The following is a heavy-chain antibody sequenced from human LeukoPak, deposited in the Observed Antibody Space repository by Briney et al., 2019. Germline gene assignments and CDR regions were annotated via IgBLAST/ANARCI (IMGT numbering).Heavy chain of an antibody. J-gene: IGHJ6*02. V-gene: IGHV4-30-4*01. CDR3: ARDRIAVAGTGYYYYGMDV. CDR1: GGSISSGDYC. CDR2: IYYSGST. Sequence: PSETLSLTCTVSGGSISSGDYCWSWIRQPPGKGLEWIGYIYYSGSTYYNPSLKSRVTISVDTSKNQFSLKLSSVTAADTAVYYCARDRIAVAGTGYYYYGMDVWGQGTTVTVSS. D-gene: IGHD6-19*01.